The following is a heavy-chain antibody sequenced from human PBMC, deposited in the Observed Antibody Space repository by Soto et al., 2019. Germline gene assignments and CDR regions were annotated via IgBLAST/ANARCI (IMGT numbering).Heavy chain of an antibody. CDR1: GGSISSGGYS. Sequence: TLSLTCPVSGGSISSGGYSWTWIRQSPGKGLEWIGYTYQSGSAYYNPSLKSRVTISVDRSKNQFSLNLTSVTAADTAVYYCARDYYGMDVWGQGPRSPSP. J-gene: IGHJ6*02. CDR3: ARDYYGMDV. CDR2: TYQSGSA. V-gene: IGHV4-30-2*06.